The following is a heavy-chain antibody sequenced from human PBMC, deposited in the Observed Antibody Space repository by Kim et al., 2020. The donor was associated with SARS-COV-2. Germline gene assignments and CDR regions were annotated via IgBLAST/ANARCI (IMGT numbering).Heavy chain of an antibody. CDR2: ISWNSGSI. CDR3: ATGYRSGYRSPFDY. J-gene: IGHJ4*02. Sequence: GGSLRLSCAASGFTFDDYAMHWVRQAPGKGLEWVSGISWNSGSIGYADSVKGRFTISRDNAKNSLYLQMNSLRAEDTALYYCATGYRSGYRSPFDYWGQGTLVTVSS. D-gene: IGHD3-22*01. V-gene: IGHV3-9*01. CDR1: GFTFDDYA.